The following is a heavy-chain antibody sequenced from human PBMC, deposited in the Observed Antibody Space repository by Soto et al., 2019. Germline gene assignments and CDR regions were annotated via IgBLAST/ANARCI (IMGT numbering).Heavy chain of an antibody. CDR1: GGSISSGGYY. D-gene: IGHD4-17*01. CDR3: ARARGGYGDYYGDDY. V-gene: IGHV4-31*03. Sequence: SETLSLTCTVSGGSISSGGYYWSWIRQHPGKGLEWIGYIYYSGSTYYNPSLKSRVTISVDTSKNQFSLKLSSVTAADTAVYYCARARGGYGDYYGDDYWGQGTLVTVSS. J-gene: IGHJ4*02. CDR2: IYYSGST.